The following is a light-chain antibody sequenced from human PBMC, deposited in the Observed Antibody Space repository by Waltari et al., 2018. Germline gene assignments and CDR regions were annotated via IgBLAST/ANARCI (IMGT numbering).Light chain of an antibody. CDR1: ILAEKY. Sequence: SYELTQPSSVSVSPGQTARITCSGDILAEKYVRWFQPRPGQAPVVVIYKDTGRPSGTPDRFSGSTSGTTVTLTISGVQADDEADYYCFCAADMTEIFGGGTRLTVL. CDR3: FCAADMTEI. J-gene: IGLJ2*01. CDR2: KDT. V-gene: IGLV3-27*01.